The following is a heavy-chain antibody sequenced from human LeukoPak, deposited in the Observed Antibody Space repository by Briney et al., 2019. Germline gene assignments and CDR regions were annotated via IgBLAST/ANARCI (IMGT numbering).Heavy chain of an antibody. Sequence: GGSLTLSCAASGFTFSSYWMSWVRQAPGKGLEWVANIKQDGSEKYYVDSVKGRFTISRVNAKNSLYLQMNSLRAEDTAVYYCARGGVDDFWSGLDYWGQGTLVTVSS. V-gene: IGHV3-7*01. J-gene: IGHJ4*02. CDR2: IKQDGSEK. CDR1: GFTFSSYW. D-gene: IGHD3-3*01. CDR3: ARGGVDDFWSGLDY.